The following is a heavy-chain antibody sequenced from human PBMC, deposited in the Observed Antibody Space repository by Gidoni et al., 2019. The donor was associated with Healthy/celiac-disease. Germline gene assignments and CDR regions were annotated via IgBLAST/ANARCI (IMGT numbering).Heavy chain of an antibody. D-gene: IGHD2-15*01. CDR3: ARDGDGGIVVVVAATGRLHLDY. CDR1: GYTFTRYG. V-gene: IGHV1-18*01. J-gene: IGHJ4*02. Sequence: QVQLVQSGAEVKKPGASVKVSCKASGYTFTRYGISWVRQAPGQGLEWMGWISAYNGNTNYAQKLQGRVTMTTDTSTSTAYMELRSLRSDDTAVYYCARDGDGGIVVVVAATGRLHLDYWGQGTLVTVSS. CDR2: ISAYNGNT.